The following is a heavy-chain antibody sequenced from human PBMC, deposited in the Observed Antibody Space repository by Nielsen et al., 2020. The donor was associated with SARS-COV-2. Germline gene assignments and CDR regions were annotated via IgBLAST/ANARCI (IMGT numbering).Heavy chain of an antibody. D-gene: IGHD5-24*01. CDR2: ISYDGSNK. Sequence: GESLKISCAASGFTFDDYAMHWVRQAPGKGLEWVAVISYDGSNKYYADSVKGRFTISRDNSKNTLYLQMNSLRAEDTAVYYCARGRGGYNSQYYFDYWGQGTLVTVSS. J-gene: IGHJ4*02. V-gene: IGHV3-30-3*01. CDR3: ARGRGGYNSQYYFDY. CDR1: GFTFDDYA.